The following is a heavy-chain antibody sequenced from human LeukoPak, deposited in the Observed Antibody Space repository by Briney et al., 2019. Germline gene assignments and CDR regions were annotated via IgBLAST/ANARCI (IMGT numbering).Heavy chain of an antibody. CDR3: ARLDYADRSDAFDL. CDR1: GTSISSSGYS. D-gene: IGHD4-17*01. V-gene: IGHV4-30-4*07. Sequence: SETLSLTCTVSGTSISSSGYSWNWIRQPPGKGLEWIGYVLYSGTFHYNSSLKSRVTISLDTSTNQFSLRLNSVTAADTAVYYCARLDYADRSDAFDLWGQGTVVTVPS. J-gene: IGHJ3*01. CDR2: VLYSGTF.